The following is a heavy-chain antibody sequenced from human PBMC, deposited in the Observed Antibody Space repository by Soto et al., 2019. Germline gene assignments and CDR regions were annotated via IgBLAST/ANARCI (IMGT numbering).Heavy chain of an antibody. Sequence: ASVKVSCKASGYTFNYYGISWVRQAPGQGLEWVGWISAHNGDTKCAQNLQGRLTLTTDTSTSTAYMELTSLTSDDTAVYYCARDWSRYFDSSGLMWFYWGQGTLDTVSS. CDR1: GYTFNYYG. J-gene: IGHJ4*02. D-gene: IGHD3-22*01. CDR3: ARDWSRYFDSSGLMWFY. CDR2: ISAHNGDT. V-gene: IGHV1-18*04.